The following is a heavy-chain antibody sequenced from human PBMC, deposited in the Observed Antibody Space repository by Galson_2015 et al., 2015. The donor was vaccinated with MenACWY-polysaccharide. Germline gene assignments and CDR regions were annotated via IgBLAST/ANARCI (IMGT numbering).Heavy chain of an antibody. Sequence: ISWVRQAPGQGLEWMGWISAYNGNTNYAQKLQGRVTMTTDTSTSTAYMELRSLRSDDTAVYYCAREARAFDIWGQGTMVTVSS. CDR3: AREARAFDI. CDR2: ISAYNGNT. V-gene: IGHV1-18*01. J-gene: IGHJ3*02.